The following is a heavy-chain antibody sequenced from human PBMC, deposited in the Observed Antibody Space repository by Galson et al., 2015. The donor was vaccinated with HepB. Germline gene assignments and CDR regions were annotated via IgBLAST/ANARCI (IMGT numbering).Heavy chain of an antibody. Sequence: SLRLSCAASGFSFSVYTMTWIRQAPGKGLEWISSIVGSGVDTYYADSVKGRLTISRDNSKNTLFLQMNSLRVEDSAVYYCAKDFGRIVFGSGAWGQGTLVTVSS. CDR2: IVGSGVDT. CDR1: GFSFSVYT. V-gene: IGHV3-23*01. CDR3: AKDFGRIVFGSGA. D-gene: IGHD3-3*01. J-gene: IGHJ4*02.